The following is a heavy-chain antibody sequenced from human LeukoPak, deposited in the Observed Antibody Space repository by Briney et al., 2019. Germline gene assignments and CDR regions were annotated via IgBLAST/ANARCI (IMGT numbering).Heavy chain of an antibody. D-gene: IGHD2-15*01. V-gene: IGHV4-39*07. CDR2: IYYSGST. Sequence: PSETLSLTCTVSGGSISSTSYYWGWLRQPPGKGLEWIASIYYSGSTYYNPSLKSRVTISVDTSKNQFSLKLSSVTAADTAVYYCVGRITTWGQGTLVTVSS. CDR3: VGRITT. CDR1: GGSISSTSYY. J-gene: IGHJ5*02.